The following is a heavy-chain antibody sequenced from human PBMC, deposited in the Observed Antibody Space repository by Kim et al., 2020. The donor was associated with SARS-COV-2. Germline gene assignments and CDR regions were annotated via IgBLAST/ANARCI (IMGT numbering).Heavy chain of an antibody. CDR2: INAGNGNT. Sequence: ASVKVSCKASGYTFTSYAMHWVRQAPGQRLEWMGWINAGNGNTKYSQKFQGRVTITRDTSASTAYMELSSLRSEDTAVYYCARTDDSGYSGYDPLDYWGQGTLVTVSS. CDR1: GYTFTSYA. V-gene: IGHV1-3*01. CDR3: ARTDDSGYSGYDPLDY. D-gene: IGHD5-12*01. J-gene: IGHJ4*02.